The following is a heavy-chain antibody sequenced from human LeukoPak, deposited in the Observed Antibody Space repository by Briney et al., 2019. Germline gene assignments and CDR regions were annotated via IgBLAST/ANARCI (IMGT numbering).Heavy chain of an antibody. J-gene: IGHJ3*02. CDR1: GYTFTSYG. CDR2: ISAYTGNT. D-gene: IGHD3-22*01. Sequence: ASVKVSCKASGYTFTSYGISWVRQAPGQGLEWMGWISAYTGNTNYAQKLQGRVTMTTDTSTSTAYMELRSLRSDDTAVYYCARANYYDSSGYYLGDAFDIWGQGTMVTVSS. V-gene: IGHV1-18*01. CDR3: ARANYYDSSGYYLGDAFDI.